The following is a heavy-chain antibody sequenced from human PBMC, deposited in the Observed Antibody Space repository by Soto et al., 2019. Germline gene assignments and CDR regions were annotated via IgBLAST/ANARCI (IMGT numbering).Heavy chain of an antibody. J-gene: IGHJ4*02. D-gene: IGHD1-7*01. CDR1: GFTFSSYA. CDR2: ISWNSGSI. Sequence: GGSLRLSCAASGFTFSSYAMSWVRQAPGKGLEWVSGISWNSGSIGYADSVEGRFTISRDNAKNSLYLQMNSLRAEDTALYYCAKQTGTTQIFDYWGQGTLVTVSS. V-gene: IGHV3-9*01. CDR3: AKQTGTTQIFDY.